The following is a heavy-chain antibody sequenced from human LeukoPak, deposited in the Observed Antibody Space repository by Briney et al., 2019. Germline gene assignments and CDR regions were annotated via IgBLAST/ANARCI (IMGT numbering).Heavy chain of an antibody. CDR2: INPNSGGT. CDR3: ASLFARGSYYAHY. J-gene: IGHJ4*02. Sequence: GASVKVSCKASGYTFTGYYMHWVRQAPGQGLEWMGWINPNSGGTNYAQKFQGRVTMTRDTSISTAYMELSRLRSDDTAVCYCASLFARGSYYAHYWGQGNLVTVSS. CDR1: GYTFTGYY. V-gene: IGHV1-2*02. D-gene: IGHD1-26*01.